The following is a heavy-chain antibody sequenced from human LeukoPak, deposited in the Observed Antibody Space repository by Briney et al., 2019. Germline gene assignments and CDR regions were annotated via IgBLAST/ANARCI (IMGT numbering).Heavy chain of an antibody. Sequence: GGSLRLSCAASGFTFSSYVMSWVRQAPGKGLEWVSAIGGTGSSTYYADSMKGRFTISRDNSKNTVYLQIYSLTPDDTAVYFCSKTSLSDSSGHYYYMDVWGKGTTVTISS. D-gene: IGHD3-3*01. CDR1: GFTFSSYV. V-gene: IGHV3-23*01. CDR2: IGGTGSST. CDR3: SKTSLSDSSGHYYYMDV. J-gene: IGHJ6*03.